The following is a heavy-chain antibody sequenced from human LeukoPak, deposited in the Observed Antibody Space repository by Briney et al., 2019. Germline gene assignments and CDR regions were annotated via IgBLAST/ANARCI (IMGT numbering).Heavy chain of an antibody. Sequence: PSETLSLTCTVSGGPISSSTYYWGWIRQPPGKGLEWLGNIYYSGRTYYNPSLKNRLTISVDTSRNQFSLNLRSVTAADTAVYYCARLKSSYGDYYFDYWGQGTLVTVSS. D-gene: IGHD4-17*01. CDR3: ARLKSSYGDYYFDY. CDR2: IYYSGRT. J-gene: IGHJ4*02. CDR1: GGPISSSTYY. V-gene: IGHV4-39*01.